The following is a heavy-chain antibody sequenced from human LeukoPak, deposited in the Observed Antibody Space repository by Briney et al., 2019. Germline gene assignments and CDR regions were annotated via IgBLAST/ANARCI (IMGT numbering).Heavy chain of an antibody. J-gene: IGHJ6*03. CDR2: INWNGGST. CDR3: ARAALPRGSYYYYMDV. Sequence: QAGGSLRLSCAASGFTFDDYGMSWVRQAPGKGLEWVSGINWNGGSTGYADSVKGRFTISRDNAKNSLYLQMNSLRAEDTALYYCARAALPRGSYYYYMDVWGKGTTVTVSS. D-gene: IGHD3-10*01. CDR1: GFTFDDYG. V-gene: IGHV3-20*04.